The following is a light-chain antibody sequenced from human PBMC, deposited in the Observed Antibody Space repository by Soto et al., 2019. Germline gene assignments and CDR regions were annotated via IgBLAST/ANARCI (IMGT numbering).Light chain of an antibody. V-gene: IGLV2-11*01. Sequence: QSALTQPRSVSGSPGQSVTISCTGTSSDVGGYNYVSWYQQHPGKAPKLMIYDVSKRPSGVPDRFSGSKSGNTASVTISGLQAEDEADYYCCSYAGSYTFLVFGGGTKLTVL. CDR3: CSYAGSYTFLV. J-gene: IGLJ2*01. CDR1: SSDVGGYNY. CDR2: DVS.